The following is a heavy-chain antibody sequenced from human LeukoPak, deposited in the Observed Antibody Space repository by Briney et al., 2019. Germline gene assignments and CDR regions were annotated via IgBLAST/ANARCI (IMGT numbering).Heavy chain of an antibody. CDR2: IYSGGST. D-gene: IGHD1-26*01. Sequence: PGGSLRLSCAASGFILSSYSMNWVRQAPGKGLEWVSIIYSGGSTFYADSVKGRFTISRDNSKNTLYLQMNSLRAEDTAVYYCARGGSYLSAFDIWGQGTMVTVSS. J-gene: IGHJ3*02. CDR1: GFILSSYS. CDR3: ARGGSYLSAFDI. V-gene: IGHV3-53*01.